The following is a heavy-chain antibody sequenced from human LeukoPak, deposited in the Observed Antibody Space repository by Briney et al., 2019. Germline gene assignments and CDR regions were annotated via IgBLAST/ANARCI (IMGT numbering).Heavy chain of an antibody. D-gene: IGHD6-13*01. Sequence: SETLSLTCTVSGGSINSFYWSWIRQPPEKGLEWIGYIHSSGSTNYNPSLKSRVTISVDTSKNQVSLKLSSVTAADTAVYYCARRSAGIAGGPGFDPWGQGTLVTVSS. CDR1: GGSINSFY. CDR3: ARRSAGIAGGPGFDP. V-gene: IGHV4-4*09. CDR2: IHSSGST. J-gene: IGHJ5*02.